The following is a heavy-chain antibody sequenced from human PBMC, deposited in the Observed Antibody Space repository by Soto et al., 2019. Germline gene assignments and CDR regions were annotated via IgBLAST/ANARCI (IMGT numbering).Heavy chain of an antibody. CDR1: GFTFSNAW. V-gene: IGHV3-15*01. CDR2: IKSKTDGGTT. CDR3: TTKLNYYDSSCYYNNWFDP. J-gene: IGHJ5*02. D-gene: IGHD3-22*01. Sequence: PGGSLRLSCAASGFTFSNAWMSWVRQAPGKGLEWIGRIKSKTDGGTTDYAAPVKGRFTISRDDSKNTLYLQMNSLKTEDTAVYYCTTKLNYYDSSCYYNNWFDPWGQGTLVTVSS.